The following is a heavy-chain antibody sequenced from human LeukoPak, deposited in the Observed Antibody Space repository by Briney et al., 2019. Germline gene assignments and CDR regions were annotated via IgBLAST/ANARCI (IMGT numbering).Heavy chain of an antibody. V-gene: IGHV3-74*01. CDR1: GFTFTSYW. Sequence: GGFLRLSCAASGFTFTSYWMHWVRQPPGKGLVWVSRVDHAGSGTAYADSVTGRFTISRDNAKNTVYLQMNSLRAEDTAVYYCATDLGWGQGTLVIVSS. D-gene: IGHD4-17*01. J-gene: IGHJ4*02. CDR2: VDHAGSGT. CDR3: ATDLG.